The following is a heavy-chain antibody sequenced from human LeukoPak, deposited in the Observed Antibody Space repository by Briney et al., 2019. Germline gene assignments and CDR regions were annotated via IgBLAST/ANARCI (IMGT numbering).Heavy chain of an antibody. CDR2: ISAYNGNT. V-gene: IGHV1-18*01. D-gene: IGHD3-22*01. J-gene: IGHJ6*03. CDR3: ARDCGPTYYYDSSGYYTYYYYYMDV. CDR1: GYTFTSYG. Sequence: GASVKVSCKASGYTFTSYGISWVRQAPGQGLEWMGWISAYNGNTNYAQKLQGRVTMTTDTSTSTAYMELRSLRSEDTAVYYCARDCGPTYYYDSSGYYTYYYYYMDVWGKGTTVTVSS.